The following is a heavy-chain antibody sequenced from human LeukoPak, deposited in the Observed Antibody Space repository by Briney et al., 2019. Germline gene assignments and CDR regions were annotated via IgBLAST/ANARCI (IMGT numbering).Heavy chain of an antibody. V-gene: IGHV1-69*13. CDR2: IIPIFGTA. Sequence: GASVKVSCKASGGTFSSYAISWVRQAPGQGLEWMGGIIPIFGTANYAQKFQGRVTITADESTSTAYMELSSLRSEDTAVYSCAGSTVTRLAEYFQHWGQGTLVTVSS. D-gene: IGHD4-17*01. CDR1: GGTFSSYA. CDR3: AGSTVTRLAEYFQH. J-gene: IGHJ1*01.